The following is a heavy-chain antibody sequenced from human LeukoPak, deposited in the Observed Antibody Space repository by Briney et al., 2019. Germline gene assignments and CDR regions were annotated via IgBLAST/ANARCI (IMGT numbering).Heavy chain of an antibody. CDR2: ITSSSSYI. J-gene: IGHJ5*02. Sequence: AGGSLRLSCAASGFTFSSYSMNWVRQAPGKGLEWVSSITSSSSYIYYADSVKGRFTISRDNAKNSLYLQMNSLRAEDTAAYYCAREMLAAVAAQSWGQGTLVTVSS. CDR1: GFTFSSYS. CDR3: AREMLAAVAAQS. V-gene: IGHV3-21*01. D-gene: IGHD6-19*01.